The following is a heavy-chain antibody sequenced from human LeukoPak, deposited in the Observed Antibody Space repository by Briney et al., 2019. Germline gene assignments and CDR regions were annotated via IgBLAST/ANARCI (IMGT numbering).Heavy chain of an antibody. CDR3: ARDGSMVRDGMDV. J-gene: IGHJ6*02. CDR2: IGSGYNS. D-gene: IGHD3-10*01. CDR1: GFSFGASH. V-gene: IGHV3-21*05. Sequence: GSLRLSCVGSGFSFGASHLNWVRPAPGKGLEWISYIGSGYNSAYADSVKGRFTISRDNAKNSLYLQMNSLRAEDTAVYYCARDGSMVRDGMDVWGQGTTVTVSS.